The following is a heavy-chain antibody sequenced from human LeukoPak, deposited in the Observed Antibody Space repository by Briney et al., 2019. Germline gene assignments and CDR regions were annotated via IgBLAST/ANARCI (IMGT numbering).Heavy chain of an antibody. CDR3: ARDLPDYDILTGYYSYYGMDV. CDR1: GFTFDDYA. CDR2: ISWNSGSI. J-gene: IGHJ6*02. D-gene: IGHD3-9*01. Sequence: GGSLRLSCAASGFTFDDYAMHWVRQAPGKGLGWVSGISWNSGSIGYADSVKGRFTISRDNAKNSLYLQMNSLRAEDTAVYYCARDLPDYDILTGYYSYYGMDVWGQGTTVTVSS. V-gene: IGHV3-9*01.